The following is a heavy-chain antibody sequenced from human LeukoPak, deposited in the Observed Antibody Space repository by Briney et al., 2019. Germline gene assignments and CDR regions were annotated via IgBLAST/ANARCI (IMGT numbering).Heavy chain of an antibody. D-gene: IGHD3-3*01. J-gene: IGHJ3*02. CDR1: GGSISSSYYY. CDR3: AGTPPPSRYDFWSGYYFRGDAFDI. Sequence: SETLSLTCTVSGGSISSSYYYWGWIRQPPGKGLEWIGSIYSSGSTYYNPSLKSRVTISVDTSKNQFSLKLSSVTAADTAVYYCAGTPPPSRYDFWSGYYFRGDAFDIWGQGTMVTVSS. CDR2: IYSSGST. V-gene: IGHV4-39*07.